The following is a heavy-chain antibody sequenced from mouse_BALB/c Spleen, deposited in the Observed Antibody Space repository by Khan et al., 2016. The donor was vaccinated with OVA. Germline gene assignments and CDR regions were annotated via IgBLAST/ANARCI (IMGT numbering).Heavy chain of an antibody. CDR1: GYSITSDYA. V-gene: IGHV3-2*02. CDR2: ISYSCRT. J-gene: IGHJ3*01. Sequence: EVQLQESGPGLVKPSQSLSLTCTVTGYSITSDYAWNWIRQFPGNKLEWMGYISYSCRTTYTPSFKSRISITRDTSKKQFFLQLNSVTTEDTATYYGARWFTYWGQGTLVTVSA. CDR3: ARWFTY.